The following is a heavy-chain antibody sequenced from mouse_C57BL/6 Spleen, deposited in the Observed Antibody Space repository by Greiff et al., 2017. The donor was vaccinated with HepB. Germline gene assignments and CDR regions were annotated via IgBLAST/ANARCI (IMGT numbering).Heavy chain of an antibody. CDR3: AIDGAYYSNLHLFDY. D-gene: IGHD2-5*01. J-gene: IGHJ2*01. Sequence: PLQQSGPELVKPGASVKISCKASGYAFSSSWMNWVKQRPGKGLEWIGRIYPGDGDTNYNGKFKGKATLTADKSSSAAYMQLSSLTSEDYAVYFCAIDGAYYSNLHLFDYWGQGTTLTVSS. CDR1: GYAFSSSW. V-gene: IGHV1-82*01. CDR2: IYPGDGDT.